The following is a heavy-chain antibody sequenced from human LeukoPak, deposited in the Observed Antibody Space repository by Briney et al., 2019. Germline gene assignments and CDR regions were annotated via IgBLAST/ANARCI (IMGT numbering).Heavy chain of an antibody. J-gene: IGHJ3*02. CDR3: ARDGKLGIAAADAFDI. Sequence: ASVKVSCMVSGYTLTELSMHWVRQAPGKGLEWMGGFDPEDGETIYAQKFQGRVTMTEDTSTDTAYMELSSLRSEDTAVYYCARDGKLGIAAADAFDIWGQGTMVTVSS. D-gene: IGHD6-13*01. V-gene: IGHV1-24*01. CDR1: GYTLTELS. CDR2: FDPEDGET.